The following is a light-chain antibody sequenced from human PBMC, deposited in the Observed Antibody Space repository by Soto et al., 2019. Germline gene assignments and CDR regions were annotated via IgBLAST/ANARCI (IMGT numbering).Light chain of an antibody. CDR3: SSYAGNNNYV. Sequence: QSALTQPPSASGSPGQSVTISCIRSSSDVGDYTYVSWYQQHPARAPKLIIYDVNQRPSGVPDRFSGSKSGNTASLTVSGLQAEDEADYYCSSYAGNNNYVFGTGTKVTVL. CDR1: SSDVGDYTY. V-gene: IGLV2-8*01. J-gene: IGLJ1*01. CDR2: DVN.